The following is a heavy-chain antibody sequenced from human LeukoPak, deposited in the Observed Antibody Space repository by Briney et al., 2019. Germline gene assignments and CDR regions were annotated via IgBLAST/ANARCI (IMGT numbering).Heavy chain of an antibody. J-gene: IGHJ4*02. CDR3: AKKGVYRVTTSASVDY. CDR2: ISSSGSTI. V-gene: IGHV3-11*01. CDR1: GGSFSDYY. D-gene: IGHD4-11*01. Sequence: LSLTCAVYGGSFSDYYMSWIRQAPGKGLEWVSYISSSGSTIYYADSVKGRFTISRDNAKNSLYLQMNSLRAEDTTVYYCAKKGVYRVTTSASVDYWGQGTLVTVSS.